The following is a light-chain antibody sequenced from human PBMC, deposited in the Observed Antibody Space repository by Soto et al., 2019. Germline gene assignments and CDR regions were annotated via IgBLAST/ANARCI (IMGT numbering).Light chain of an antibody. CDR3: QHYNGWPLT. CDR1: QSISTL. Sequence: EIVMTQSPVSLSVSPGERATLSCRASQSISTLVAWYQQKPGQGPRLLIYGAYARAPGIPARFSGSGSGTAFTLTISSLQSEDFAVYYCQHYNGWPLTFGGGTRVEIK. CDR2: GAY. J-gene: IGKJ4*01. V-gene: IGKV3-15*01.